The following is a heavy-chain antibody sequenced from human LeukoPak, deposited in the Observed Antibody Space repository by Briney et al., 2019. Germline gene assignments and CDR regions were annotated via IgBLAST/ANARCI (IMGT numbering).Heavy chain of an antibody. Sequence: ASVKVSCKVSGYTLTELYMHWVRQAPGKGLAWMGGFDPEDGETIYAQKFQGRVTMTEDTSTDTAYMELSSLRSEDTAVYYCATDLNYGGNELRDYWGQGTLVTVSS. CDR1: GYTLTELY. J-gene: IGHJ4*02. V-gene: IGHV1-24*01. CDR3: ATDLNYGGNELRDY. CDR2: FDPEDGET. D-gene: IGHD4-23*01.